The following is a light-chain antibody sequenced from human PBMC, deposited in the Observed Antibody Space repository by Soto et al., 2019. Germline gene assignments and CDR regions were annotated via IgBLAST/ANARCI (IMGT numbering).Light chain of an antibody. CDR3: QQYNSHKT. V-gene: IGKV1-5*01. CDR2: DAS. Sequence: DIQMTQSPSTLSASVGDRVTISCRASQSISSWLAWYQQKPGEAPKLLIYDASTLECGVPSRLSGSGSGTEFTLTIRSLQPDDFATYYCQQYNSHKTFGQGTRVEIK. CDR1: QSISSW. J-gene: IGKJ1*01.